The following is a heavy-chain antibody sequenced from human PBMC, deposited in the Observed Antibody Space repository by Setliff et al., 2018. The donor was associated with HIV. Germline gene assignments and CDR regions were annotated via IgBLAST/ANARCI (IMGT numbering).Heavy chain of an antibody. CDR2: TIPVLSMS. CDR1: EDTFNSYT. Sequence: SVKVSCKASEDTFNSYTIHWVRQTPGQGLEWMGRTIPVLSMSNFALKFQGGGSIFADKSTSTAYLGLNGLTSEDTAIYYCATSFGSGVAPFDNWGQGTLVTVSS. D-gene: IGHD3-10*01. CDR3: ATSFGSGVAPFDN. V-gene: IGHV1-69*02. J-gene: IGHJ4*02.